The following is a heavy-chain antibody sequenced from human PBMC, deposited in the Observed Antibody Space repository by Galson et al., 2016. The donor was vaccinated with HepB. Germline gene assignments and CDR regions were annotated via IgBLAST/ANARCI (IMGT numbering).Heavy chain of an antibody. J-gene: IGHJ4*02. V-gene: IGHV3-23*01. CDR3: AKDPEWILFVFDY. Sequence: SLRLSCAASGFTFGSYAMTWVRQAPGKGLEWVSTISGSDDSTYYADSAKGRFTISRDNSKNTLYLQMNSLRAEDTAVYYCAKDPEWILFVFDYWGQGTLVTVSS. CDR1: GFTFGSYA. CDR2: ISGSDDST. D-gene: IGHD3-3*01.